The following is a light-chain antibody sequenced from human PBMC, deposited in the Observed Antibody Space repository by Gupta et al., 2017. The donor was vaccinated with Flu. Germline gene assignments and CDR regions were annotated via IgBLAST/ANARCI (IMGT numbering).Light chain of an antibody. CDR1: QSLLHSDGYNY. V-gene: IGKV2-28*01. CDR3: RQPAQIPQHT. Sequence: EIVMTQSPLSLSVTPGEPASISCRSSQSLLHSDGYNYLDWYLQKPGQSPQLLIYLGSNRASGVPDRFSGSGSGTDFTLKISRGEAEDVGVYYCRQPAQIPQHTFGQGTKLEIK. CDR2: LGS. J-gene: IGKJ2*01.